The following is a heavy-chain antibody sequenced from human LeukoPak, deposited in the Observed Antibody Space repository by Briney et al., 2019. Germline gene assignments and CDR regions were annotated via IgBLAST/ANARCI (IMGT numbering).Heavy chain of an antibody. CDR2: IYHSGST. V-gene: IGHV4-30-2*02. J-gene: IGHJ1*01. CDR3: AGPDSGYYYRYFQH. CDR1: GGSISSGGYY. D-gene: IGHD3-22*01. Sequence: SQTLSLTCTVSGGSISSGGYYWSWIRQPPGKGLEWIGYIYHSGSTYYNPSLKSRVTISVDRSKNQFSLKLSSVAAADTAVYYCAGPDSGYYYRYFQHWGQGTLVTVSS.